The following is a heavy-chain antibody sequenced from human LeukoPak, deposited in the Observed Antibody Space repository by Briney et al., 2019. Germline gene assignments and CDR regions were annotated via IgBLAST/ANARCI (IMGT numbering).Heavy chain of an antibody. D-gene: IGHD3-9*01. J-gene: IGHJ4*02. CDR3: AKDPRRDYDILTGYYSNYFDY. CDR2: ISGSGGST. Sequence: GGSLRLSCAASGFTFSSYAMSWVRQAPGKGLEWVSAISGSGGSTYYAGSVKGRFTISRDNSKNTLYLQMNSLRAEDTAVYYCAKDPRRDYDILTGYYSNYFDYWGQGTLVTVSS. CDR1: GFTFSSYA. V-gene: IGHV3-23*01.